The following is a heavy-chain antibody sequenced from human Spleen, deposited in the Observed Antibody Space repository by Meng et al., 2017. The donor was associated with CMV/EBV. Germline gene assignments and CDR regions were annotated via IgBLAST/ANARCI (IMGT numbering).Heavy chain of an antibody. V-gene: IGHV4-59*01. J-gene: IGHJ4*02. Sequence: GSLRLSCTVSGGSISGYYWSWIRQSPGKGLEWIGYIYYTGRTNYNPSLKSRVTISVDTSKNQFSLKLSSVTAADTAVYYCARQYCSGGSCYLDYWGQGTLVTVSS. D-gene: IGHD2-15*01. CDR1: GGSISGYY. CDR2: IYYTGRT. CDR3: ARQYCSGGSCYLDY.